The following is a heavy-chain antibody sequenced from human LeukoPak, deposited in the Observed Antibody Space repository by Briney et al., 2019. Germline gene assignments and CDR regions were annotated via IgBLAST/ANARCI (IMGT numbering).Heavy chain of an antibody. Sequence: SLTCAVYGGAFSGYYWSWIRQPPGKGLEWVGGNNHSGSTNYNPSLKSRVTISVDTSKNQFSLKLSSVTAADTAVYYCARGYCSGGSCYSWFDPWGQGTLVTVSS. CDR1: GGAFSGYY. V-gene: IGHV4-34*01. J-gene: IGHJ5*02. CDR2: NNHSGST. D-gene: IGHD2-15*01. CDR3: ARGYCSGGSCYSWFDP.